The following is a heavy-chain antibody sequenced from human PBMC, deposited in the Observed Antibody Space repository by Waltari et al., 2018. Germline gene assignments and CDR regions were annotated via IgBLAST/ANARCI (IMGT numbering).Heavy chain of an antibody. CDR3: AKDGTTLKNYYGLDV. CDR2: ISRNSDRI. J-gene: IGHJ6*02. D-gene: IGHD4-4*01. CDR1: GFTFDDYA. Sequence: EVQLVASGGGLVQPGRSLRPSCAASGFTFDDYALHWVRQAPGKGLEWVSGISRNSDRIGYADSVKGRFTISRDNAKNSLYLQMNSLRAEDTALYFCAKDGTTLKNYYGLDVWGQGTTVTVSS. V-gene: IGHV3-9*01.